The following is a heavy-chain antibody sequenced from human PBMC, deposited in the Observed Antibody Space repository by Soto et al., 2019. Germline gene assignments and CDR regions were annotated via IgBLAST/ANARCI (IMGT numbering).Heavy chain of an antibody. CDR1: GYSFTSYC. CDR3: ARHVCNRDYYYGLDV. Sequence: GESLKISCTGSGYSFTSYCIAWVRLMPGKGLEWMGIIYPGDSDTRYSPSFQGRVTISADKSISTAYLQWSSLKASDSAMYYCARHVCNRDYYYGLDVWGAGGTVNVSS. V-gene: IGHV5-51*01. J-gene: IGHJ6*04. D-gene: IGHD2-15*01. CDR2: IYPGDSDT.